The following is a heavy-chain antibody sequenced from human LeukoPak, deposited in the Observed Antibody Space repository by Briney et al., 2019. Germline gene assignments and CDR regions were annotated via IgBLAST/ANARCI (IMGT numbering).Heavy chain of an antibody. D-gene: IGHD3-3*01. CDR2: INHSGST. V-gene: IGHV4-34*01. J-gene: IGHJ4*02. CDR3: ARGGMTIFGVVIGRAFDY. CDR1: GGSFSGYY. Sequence: SETLSLTCAVYGGSFSGYYWSWIRQPPGKGLEWIGEINHSGSTNYNPSLKSRVTISVDTSKNQFSLKLSSVTAADAAVYYCARGGMTIFGVVIGRAFDYWGQGTLVTVSS.